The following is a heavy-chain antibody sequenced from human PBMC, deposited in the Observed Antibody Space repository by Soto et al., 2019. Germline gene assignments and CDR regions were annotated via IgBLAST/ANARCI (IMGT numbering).Heavy chain of an antibody. CDR3: ARAQPLLFSASASVTVRADFDYGMDV. CDR2: INPSGGST. CDR1: GYTFTSYY. D-gene: IGHD4-4*01. V-gene: IGHV1-46*01. Sequence: QVQLVQSGAEVKKPGASVKVSCKASGYTFTSYYIHWVRQAPGQGLEWVVIINPSGGSTSYAQKFQGRVTMTRDTSTSTVYMELSSLRSEDTAVYYCARAQPLLFSASASVTVRADFDYGMDVWGQGPTVTVSS. J-gene: IGHJ6*02.